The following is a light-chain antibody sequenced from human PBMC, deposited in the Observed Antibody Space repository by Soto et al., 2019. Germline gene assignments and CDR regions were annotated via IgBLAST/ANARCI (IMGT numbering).Light chain of an antibody. V-gene: IGKV3-15*01. CDR2: GAS. Sequence: MTQSPSTLSVSPKESATRSCRASQSVSSNLAWYQQKPGQTPRLLMYGASTRATGIPARFSGSGSGTEFTLTISSLQSEDFAVYFCQQYDNWPLTFGGGTRWIS. CDR1: QSVSSN. CDR3: QQYDNWPLT. J-gene: IGKJ4*01.